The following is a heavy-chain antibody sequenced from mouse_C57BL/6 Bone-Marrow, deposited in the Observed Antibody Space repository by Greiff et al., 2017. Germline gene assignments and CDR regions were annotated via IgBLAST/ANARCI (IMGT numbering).Heavy chain of an antibody. CDR2: IYPRDGST. V-gene: IGHV1-85*01. D-gene: IGHD1-1*01. CDR3: AKLGSSCD. CDR1: GYTFTGYD. J-gene: IGHJ2*01. Sequence: QVQLQQSGPELVKPGASVKLSCKASGYTFTGYDINWVKQRPGQGLEWIGWIYPRDGSTKYNEKFKGKATLTVDTSSSTAYMGLHSLASEDSAVYFCAKLGSSCDWGQGTTLTVSS.